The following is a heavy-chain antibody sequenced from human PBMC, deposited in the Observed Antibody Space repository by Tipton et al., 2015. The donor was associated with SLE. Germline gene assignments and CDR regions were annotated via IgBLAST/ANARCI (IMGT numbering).Heavy chain of an antibody. J-gene: IGHJ4*02. Sequence: SLRLSCAASGFNFRRTAMSWVRQAPGKGLEWVSGISSSGRTTYYADSMRGHFTISRDNSKDTLYLQMFSLRVGDTAIYFCAKEGGRGGVFDYWGQGSRVTVSS. D-gene: IGHD2-8*02. V-gene: IGHV3-23*01. CDR1: GFNFRRTA. CDR2: ISSSGRTT. CDR3: AKEGGRGGVFDY.